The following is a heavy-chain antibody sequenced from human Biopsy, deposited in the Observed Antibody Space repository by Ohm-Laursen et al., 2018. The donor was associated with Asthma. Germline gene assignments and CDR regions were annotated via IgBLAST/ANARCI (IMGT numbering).Heavy chain of an antibody. V-gene: IGHV7-4-1*02. CDR1: GYTVTRYA. CDR3: ARMISYYDERRDPFFDY. Sequence: SVKVSCKASGYTVTRYAINWVRQAPGQGLEWMGGINTNTGTPTYAQGFTGRFVFSLDSSVNTAHLQISSLMAEDTAVYFCARMISYYDERRDPFFDYWGQGTLVTVSS. J-gene: IGHJ4*02. CDR2: INTNTGTP. D-gene: IGHD3-16*01.